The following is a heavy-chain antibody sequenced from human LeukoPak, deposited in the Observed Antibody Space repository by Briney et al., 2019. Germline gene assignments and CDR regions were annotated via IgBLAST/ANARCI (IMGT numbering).Heavy chain of an antibody. V-gene: IGHV3-30*02. J-gene: IGHJ6*03. CDR1: GFTFSSYG. CDR2: IRYDGSNK. CDR3: AKGRYCSSTSCYPYYYMDV. Sequence: GGSLRLSCAASGFTFSSYGMHWVRQAPGRGLEWVAFIRYDGSNKYYADSVKGRFTISRDNSKNTLYLQMNSLRAEDTAVYYCAKGRYCSSTSCYPYYYMDVWGKGTTVTVSS. D-gene: IGHD2-2*01.